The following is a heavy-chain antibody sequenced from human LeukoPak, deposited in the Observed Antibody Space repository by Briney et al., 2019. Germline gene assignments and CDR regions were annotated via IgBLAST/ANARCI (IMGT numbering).Heavy chain of an antibody. V-gene: IGHV1-2*02. J-gene: IGHJ1*01. CDR3: ARDGESYYDSSGYPN. D-gene: IGHD3-22*01. CDR1: GYTFTGYY. Sequence: ASVKVSCKASGYTFTGYYMHWVRQAPGQGLEWMGWINPNSGGTNYAQKFQGRVTTTRDTSISTAYMELSRLRSDDTAVYYCARDGESYYDSSGYPNWGQGTLVTVSS. CDR2: INPNSGGT.